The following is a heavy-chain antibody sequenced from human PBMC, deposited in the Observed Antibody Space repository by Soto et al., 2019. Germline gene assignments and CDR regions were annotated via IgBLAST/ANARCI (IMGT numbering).Heavy chain of an antibody. V-gene: IGHV4-61*01. D-gene: IGHD4-17*01. CDR3: ANYPTTVTSDY. CDR1: GGSVSSGSYY. J-gene: IGHJ4*02. CDR2: IYYSGST. Sequence: SETLSLTCTVSGGSVSSGSYYWIWIRQPPGKGLEWIGYIYYSGSTNYNPSLKSRVTISVDTSKNQFSLKLSSVTAADTAVYYCANYPTTVTSDYWGQETLVTVSS.